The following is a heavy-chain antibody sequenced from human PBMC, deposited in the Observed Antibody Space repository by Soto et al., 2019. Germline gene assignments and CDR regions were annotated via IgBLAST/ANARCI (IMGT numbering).Heavy chain of an antibody. V-gene: IGHV3-66*01. CDR1: GFTVSSNY. CDR3: ARDRRADYYFDY. Sequence: EVQLVESGGGLVQPGGSLRLSCVVSGFTVSSNYMNWVRQAPGKGLEWVSVIYSGGSTYYADSVKDRFTISRDNSTNTLSLQMNSLRAADTAISYCARDRRADYYFDYWGQGTLVTVSS. J-gene: IGHJ4*02. D-gene: IGHD2-21*02. CDR2: IYSGGST.